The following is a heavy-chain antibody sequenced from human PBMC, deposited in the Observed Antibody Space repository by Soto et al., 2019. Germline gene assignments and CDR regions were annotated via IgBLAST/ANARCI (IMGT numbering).Heavy chain of an antibody. D-gene: IGHD5-18*01. CDR2: IRSKAYGGTT. CDR1: GFTFGDYA. Sequence: GGSLRLSCTASGFTFGDYAMSWFRQAPGKGLEWVGFIRSKAYGGTTEYAASVKGRFTISRDDSKSIAYLQMNSLKTEDTAVYYCSRAPGYSFFDYWGQGTLVTVSS. V-gene: IGHV3-49*03. CDR3: SRAPGYSFFDY. J-gene: IGHJ4*02.